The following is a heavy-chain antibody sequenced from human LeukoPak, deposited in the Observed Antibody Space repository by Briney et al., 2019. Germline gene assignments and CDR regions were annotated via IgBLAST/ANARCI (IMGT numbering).Heavy chain of an antibody. V-gene: IGHV4-61*02. CDR3: AREDPYSSSFFYAFDI. D-gene: IGHD6-13*01. Sequence: PSQTLSLTCTVSGGSISSGSYYWSWIRQPAGKGLEWIGRIYTSGSTNYNPSLKSRVTISVDTSKNQFSLKLSSVTAADTAVYYCAREDPYSSSFFYAFDIWGQGTMVTVSS. CDR2: IYTSGST. CDR1: GGSISSGSYY. J-gene: IGHJ3*02.